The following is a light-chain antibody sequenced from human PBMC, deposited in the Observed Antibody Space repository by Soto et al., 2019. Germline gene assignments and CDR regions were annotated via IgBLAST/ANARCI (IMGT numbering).Light chain of an antibody. Sequence: DIQLTQSPSFLSASVGDRVTITCRASQGISSHLAWYKQPPGKAPKLLIYVASTLQSGVPTRFRGSGSGTEFTHTISGLQPEDFASYYCQQLNSYPITFGQGTRLEIK. J-gene: IGKJ5*01. CDR2: VAS. CDR1: QGISSH. CDR3: QQLNSYPIT. V-gene: IGKV1-9*01.